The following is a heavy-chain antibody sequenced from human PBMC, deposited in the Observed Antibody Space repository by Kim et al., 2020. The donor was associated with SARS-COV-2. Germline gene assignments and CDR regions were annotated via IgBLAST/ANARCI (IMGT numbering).Heavy chain of an antibody. J-gene: IGHJ6*02. CDR2: ISSSSSYI. CDR3: AREGPIAAAGRWVYYGMDV. V-gene: IGHV3-21*01. Sequence: GGSLRLSCAASGFTFSSYSMNWVRQAPGKWLEWVSSISSSSSYIYYADSVKGRFTISRDNAKNSLYLQMNSLRAEDTAVYYCAREGPIAAAGRWVYYGMDVWGQGTTVTVSS. D-gene: IGHD6-13*01. CDR1: GFTFSSYS.